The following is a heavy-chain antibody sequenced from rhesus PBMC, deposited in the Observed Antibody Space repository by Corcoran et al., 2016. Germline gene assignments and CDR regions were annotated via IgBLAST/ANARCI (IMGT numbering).Heavy chain of an antibody. J-gene: IGHJ4*01. CDR3: TRAGYFEEYDY. CDR1: GYTFTSYY. CDR2: INPSNGNT. D-gene: IGHD3-9*01. Sequence: QVQLVQSGADVKKPGASVKLSCKASGYTFTSYYINWVRQAPGQVPEWMEWINPSNGNTGYAQKFHGRVTMTRDTSTTTVYMEVSSLRSEDTAVYYCTRAGYFEEYDYWGQGVL. V-gene: IGHV1S9*01.